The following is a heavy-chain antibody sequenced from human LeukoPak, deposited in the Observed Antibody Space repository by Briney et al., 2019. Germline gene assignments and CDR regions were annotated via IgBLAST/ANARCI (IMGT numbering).Heavy chain of an antibody. CDR3: TTAPDSGSRDDY. V-gene: IGHV3-15*01. D-gene: IGHD1-26*01. CDR1: GFTFRSAW. Sequence: GGSLRLSCTVSGFTFRSAWMSWVRQAPGKGLEWVGRIRSQTDGGTTDHGAPVQGRLTISRDDSQSTVYLQMTSLKIEDTAVYFCTTAPDSGSRDDYWGPGTLVTVSS. J-gene: IGHJ4*02. CDR2: IRSQTDGGTT.